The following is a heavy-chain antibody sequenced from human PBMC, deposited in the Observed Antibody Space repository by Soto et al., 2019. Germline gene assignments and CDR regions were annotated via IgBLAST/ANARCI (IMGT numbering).Heavy chain of an antibody. J-gene: IGHJ6*02. CDR3: ARGEEVDTDMDTNNYYYYGMDV. V-gene: IGHV1-69*13. CDR1: GGTFSSYA. Sequence: SVKVSCKASGGTFSSYAISWVRQAPGQGLEWMGGIIPIFGTANYAQKFQGRVTITADESTSTAYMELSSLRSEDTAVYYCARGEEVDTDMDTNNYYYYGMDVWGQGTTVTVSS. CDR2: IIPIFGTA. D-gene: IGHD5-18*01.